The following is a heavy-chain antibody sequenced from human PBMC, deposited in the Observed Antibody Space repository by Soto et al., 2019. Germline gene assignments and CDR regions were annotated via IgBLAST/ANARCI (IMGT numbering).Heavy chain of an antibody. CDR1: GFTLINYP. CDR3: AKSRDYVWGTYRPPYDY. Sequence: GGSLRLSCEASGFTLINYPMSWVRQAPGKGLEWVSTSINSGGGSYYADSVKGRFTISRDRCKSTLYLQMDSLRAEDTAVYYCAKSRDYVWGTYRPPYDYWGQGILVTVSS. CDR2: SINSGGGS. J-gene: IGHJ4*02. V-gene: IGHV3-23*01. D-gene: IGHD3-16*02.